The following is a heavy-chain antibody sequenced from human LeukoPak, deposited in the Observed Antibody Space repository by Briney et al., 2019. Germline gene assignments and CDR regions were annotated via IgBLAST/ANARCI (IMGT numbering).Heavy chain of an antibody. Sequence: GGSLRLSCVASGFTFISYAMSWVRQAPEKGLEWVSVLSGSSGTTHYADSVQGRFTISRDNSKNALYLQMNSLRAEDTAVYYWAKDHHASGTYYISIWGQGTLVTVSS. CDR2: LSGSSGTT. CDR3: AKDHHASGTYYISI. D-gene: IGHD3-10*01. V-gene: IGHV3-23*01. CDR1: GFTFISYA. J-gene: IGHJ4*02.